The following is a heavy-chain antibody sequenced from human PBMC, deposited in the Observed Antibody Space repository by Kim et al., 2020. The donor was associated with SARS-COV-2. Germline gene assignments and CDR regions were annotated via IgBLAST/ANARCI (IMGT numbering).Heavy chain of an antibody. Sequence: SETLSLTCAVSGGSISSGGYSWSWIRQPPGKGLEWIGYIYHSGSTYYNPSLKSRVTISVDRSKNQFSLKLSSVTAADTDVYYCARGYAPAAMPGNYYFDYWGQGTLVTGSS. V-gene: IGHV4-30-2*01. J-gene: IGHJ4*02. CDR2: IYHSGST. CDR1: GGSISSGGYS. CDR3: ARGYAPAAMPGNYYFDY. D-gene: IGHD2-2*01.